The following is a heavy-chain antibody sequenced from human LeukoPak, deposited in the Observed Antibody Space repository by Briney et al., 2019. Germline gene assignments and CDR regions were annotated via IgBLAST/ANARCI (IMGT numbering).Heavy chain of an antibody. D-gene: IGHD5-24*01. CDR1: GGTFSSYA. Sequence: SVKVSCKASGGTFSSYAISWVRQAPGQGLEWMGGIIPIFGTANYAQKFQGRVTITADESTSTAYMELSSLRSEDTAVYYCARERSEMATTHFDYWGQGTLVTVSS. CDR2: IIPIFGTA. J-gene: IGHJ4*02. V-gene: IGHV1-69*13. CDR3: ARERSEMATTHFDY.